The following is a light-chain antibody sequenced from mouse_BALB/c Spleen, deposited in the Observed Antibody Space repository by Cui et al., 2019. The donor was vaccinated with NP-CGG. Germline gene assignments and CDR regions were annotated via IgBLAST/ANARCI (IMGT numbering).Light chain of an antibody. CDR2: GTN. CDR3: ALWYSNHWV. J-gene: IGLJ1*01. Sequence: IVVPQSAPTTSPGETVTLTCRSSTGAVTTSNYANWVQEKPDHLFTGLIGGTNNRAPGVSARFSGSLIGDKAALTITGAQTEDEAIYFCALWYSNHWVFGGGTKLTVL. V-gene: IGLV1*01. CDR1: TGAVTTSNY.